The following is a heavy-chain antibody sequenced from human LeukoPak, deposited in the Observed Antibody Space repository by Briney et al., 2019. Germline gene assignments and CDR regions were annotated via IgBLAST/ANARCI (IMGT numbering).Heavy chain of an antibody. J-gene: IGHJ1*01. V-gene: IGHV1-24*01. CDR1: GYTLTELS. CDR3: ATGALGYCSGGSCYGEYFQH. D-gene: IGHD2-15*01. Sequence: ASVKVSCKVSGYTLTELSMHWVRQAPGKGLEWMGGFDPEDGETICAQKFQGRVTMTEDTSTDTAYMELSSLRSEDTAVYYCATGALGYCSGGSCYGEYFQHWGQGTLVTVSS. CDR2: FDPEDGET.